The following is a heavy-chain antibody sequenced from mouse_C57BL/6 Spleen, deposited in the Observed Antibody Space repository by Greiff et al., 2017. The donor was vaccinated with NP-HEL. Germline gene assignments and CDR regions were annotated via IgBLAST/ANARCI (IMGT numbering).Heavy chain of an antibody. V-gene: IGHV3-6*01. Sequence: EVKLQESGPGLVKPSQSLSLTCSVTGYSITSGYYWNWIRQFPGNKLEWMGYISYDGSNNYNPSLKNRISITRDTSKNQFFLKLNSVTTEDTATYYCATYYSNFHYAMDYWGQGTSVTVSS. CDR2: ISYDGSN. CDR3: ATYYSNFHYAMDY. D-gene: IGHD2-5*01. CDR1: GYSITSGYY. J-gene: IGHJ4*01.